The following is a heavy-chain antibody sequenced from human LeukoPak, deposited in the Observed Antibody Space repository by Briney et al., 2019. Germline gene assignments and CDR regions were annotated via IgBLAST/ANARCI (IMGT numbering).Heavy chain of an antibody. J-gene: IGHJ6*02. Sequence: GGSLRLSCAASGFTFSSFAMSWVRQAPGKGLEWVSGISGSGGSTYYADSVKGQFTISRDNSKNTLYLQMNSLRAEDTAVYHCAKGRKSYYYGMDVWGQGTTVTVSS. V-gene: IGHV3-23*01. CDR2: ISGSGGST. CDR1: GFTFSSFA. CDR3: AKGRKSYYYGMDV.